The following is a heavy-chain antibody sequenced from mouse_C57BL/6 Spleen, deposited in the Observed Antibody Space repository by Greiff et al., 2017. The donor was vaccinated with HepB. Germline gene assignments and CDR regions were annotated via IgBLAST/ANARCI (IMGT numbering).Heavy chain of an antibody. D-gene: IGHD4-1*01. CDR1: GYAFTNYL. Sequence: VQGVESGAELVRPGTSVKVSCKASGYAFTNYLIEWVKQRPGQGLEWIGVINPGSGGTNYNEKFKGKATLTADKSSSTAYMQLSSLTSEDSAVYFCAREGRTGTWFAYWGQGTLVTVSA. J-gene: IGHJ3*01. V-gene: IGHV1-54*01. CDR3: AREGRTGTWFAY. CDR2: INPGSGGT.